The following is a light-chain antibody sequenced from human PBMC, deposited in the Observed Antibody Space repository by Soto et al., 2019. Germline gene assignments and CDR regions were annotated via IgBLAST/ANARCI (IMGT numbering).Light chain of an antibody. CDR3: QQYNNWPPWT. CDR1: QSVTTN. CDR2: GAS. V-gene: IGKV3-15*01. J-gene: IGKJ1*01. Sequence: EVVMTQSPATLSVSPGERATLSWRASQSVTTNMAWYQQKPGQAPRLLIYGASTRATGIPARFSGSGSGTDFTLTISSLQSEDFAVYYCQQYNNWPPWTFGQGTKVDIK.